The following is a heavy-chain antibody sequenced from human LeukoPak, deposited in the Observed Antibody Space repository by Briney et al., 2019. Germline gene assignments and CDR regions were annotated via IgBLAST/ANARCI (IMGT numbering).Heavy chain of an antibody. CDR3: ARIRCGHSGSVCYNH. D-gene: IGHD3-9*01. V-gene: IGHV4-34*01. J-gene: IGHJ4*02. CDR2: ISHTEGT. Sequence: KSSETLSLTCGVFGVSINDYYWSWIRQSPGKGLEWIGEISHTEGTRYNPSLESRVTMSVGTSENQLSLKLIFVTAADMAVYYCARIRCGHSGSVCYNHWGLGTLVTVSS. CDR1: GVSINDYY.